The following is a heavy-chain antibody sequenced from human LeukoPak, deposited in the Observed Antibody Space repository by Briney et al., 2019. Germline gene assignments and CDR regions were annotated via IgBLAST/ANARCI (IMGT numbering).Heavy chain of an antibody. CDR2: IYPGDSDT. Sequence: GESLKISCKGSGYSFTSYWIGWVRQMPGKGLEWMGIIYPGDSDTRYSPSFQGQVTISADKSISTAYLQWSSLKASDTAMYYCARTETWYYDSSGYYFDYWGQGTLVTVSS. CDR1: GYSFTSYW. D-gene: IGHD3-22*01. CDR3: ARTETWYYDSSGYYFDY. J-gene: IGHJ4*02. V-gene: IGHV5-51*01.